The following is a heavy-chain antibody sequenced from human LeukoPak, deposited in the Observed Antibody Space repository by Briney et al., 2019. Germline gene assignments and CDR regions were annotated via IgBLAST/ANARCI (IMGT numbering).Heavy chain of an antibody. V-gene: IGHV3-23*01. D-gene: IGHD4-17*01. Sequence: GGSLGLSCAASGFTFSSYAMSWVRQAPGKGLEWVSAISGSGGSTYYADSVKGRFTISRDNSKNMLYLQMNSLRAEDTAVYYCAKIGDDYGDYGDYYYYYMDVWGKGTTVTVSS. J-gene: IGHJ6*03. CDR2: ISGSGGST. CDR3: AKIGDDYGDYGDYYYYYMDV. CDR1: GFTFSSYA.